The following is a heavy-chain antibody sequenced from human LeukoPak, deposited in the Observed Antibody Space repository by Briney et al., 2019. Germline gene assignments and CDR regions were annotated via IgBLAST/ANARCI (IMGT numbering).Heavy chain of an antibody. CDR3: TRGGYSGYDYGFDY. CDR2: ISSSSSYI. Sequence: GGPLRLSCAASGFTFSSYSMNWVRQAPGKGLEWVSDISSSSSYIYYADSVKGRFTISGDNAKNSLYLQMNSLRAEDTAVYYCTRGGYSGYDYGFDYWGQGTLVTVSS. J-gene: IGHJ4*02. V-gene: IGHV3-21*01. CDR1: GFTFSSYS. D-gene: IGHD5-12*01.